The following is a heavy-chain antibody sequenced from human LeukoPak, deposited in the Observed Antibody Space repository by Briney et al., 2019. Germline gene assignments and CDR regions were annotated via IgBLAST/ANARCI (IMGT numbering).Heavy chain of an antibody. D-gene: IGHD2-8*01. CDR1: GGSFSGYY. CDR3: AREVLYAFDY. CDR2: IYISGGT. Sequence: SETLSLTCAVYGGSFSGYYWSWIRQPAGKGLEWIGRIYISGGTNYNPSLKSRATMSIDTSTNQFSLKLNSVTAADTAVYYCAREVLYAFDYWGQGTLVTVSS. J-gene: IGHJ4*02. V-gene: IGHV4-4*07.